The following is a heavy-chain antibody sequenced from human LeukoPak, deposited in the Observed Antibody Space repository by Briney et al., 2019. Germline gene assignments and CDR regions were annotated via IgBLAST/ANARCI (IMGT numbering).Heavy chain of an antibody. CDR3: ARDDGDYEHSLDY. J-gene: IGHJ4*02. D-gene: IGHD4-17*01. V-gene: IGHV4-59*01. CDR1: GGSISSYY. Sequence: PSETLSLTCTVSGGSISSYYWSWIRQPPGKGLEWIGYIYYSGSTNYNPSLKSRVTTSVDTSKNQFSLKLSSVTAADTAVYYCARDDGDYEHSLDYWGQGTLVTVSS. CDR2: IYYSGST.